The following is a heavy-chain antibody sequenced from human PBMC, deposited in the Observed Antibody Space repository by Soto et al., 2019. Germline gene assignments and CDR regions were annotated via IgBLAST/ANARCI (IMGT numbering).Heavy chain of an antibody. J-gene: IGHJ6*02. D-gene: IGHD3-10*01. CDR1: GYTFTAYY. Sequence: QVQLVQSGAEVKEPGDSVRVSCEASGYTFTAYYIHWVRQAPGQGLEWMGWISPKFGDTAYAPDFQGRVSMTRDMSISTVYMELSRLTSDDTAIYYCARNMDYYYGPGSGNGHGFWGQGTTVTVFS. CDR3: ARNMDYYYGPGSGNGHGF. CDR2: ISPKFGDT. V-gene: IGHV1-2*02.